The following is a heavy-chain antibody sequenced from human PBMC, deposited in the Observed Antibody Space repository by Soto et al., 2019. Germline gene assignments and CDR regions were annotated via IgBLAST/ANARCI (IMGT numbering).Heavy chain of an antibody. J-gene: IGHJ4*02. D-gene: IGHD2-21*02. CDR1: GYPFTGHY. Sequence: QAQLVQSGAELKKPGASVKVSCQASGYPFTGHYMHWVRQAPGQGLEWMGWINPNSGDTDYAQKFRDRVTMTRDTSITTGYMELSRLRSDDTAVYYCAVSNCGGDGYSLFWVFDFWGQGTLVTVSS. CDR2: INPNSGDT. V-gene: IGHV1-2*02. CDR3: AVSNCGGDGYSLFWVFDF.